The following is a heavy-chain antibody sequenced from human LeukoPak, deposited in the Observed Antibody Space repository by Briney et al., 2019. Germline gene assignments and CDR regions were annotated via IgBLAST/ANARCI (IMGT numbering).Heavy chain of an antibody. J-gene: IGHJ3*02. V-gene: IGHV1-2*02. CDR1: GYTFTGKY. CDR2: INADGGGT. CDR3: APDSVVVRNSMNAFDI. Sequence: ASVKVSCKASGYTFTGKYMHWVRQAPGQGLEWMGWINADGGGTRCPQKFQGRVTMTRDTSITTAYMELYSLTSDDTAVYFCAPDSVVVRNSMNAFDIWGQGTMVTVSS. D-gene: IGHD2-2*01.